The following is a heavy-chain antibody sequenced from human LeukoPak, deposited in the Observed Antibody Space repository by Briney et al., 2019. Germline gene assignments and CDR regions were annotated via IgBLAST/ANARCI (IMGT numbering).Heavy chain of an antibody. J-gene: IGHJ4*02. CDR1: GFTFSDYY. CDR3: ASHQKYYYGSGSYFPGYYFDY. CDR2: ISGSGGST. Sequence: PGGSLRLSCAASGFTFSDYYMTWIRQAPGKGLEWVSAISGSGGSTYYADSVKGRFTISRDNSKNTLYLQMNSLRAEDTAVYYCASHQKYYYGSGSYFPGYYFDYWGQGTLVTVSS. D-gene: IGHD3-10*01. V-gene: IGHV3-23*01.